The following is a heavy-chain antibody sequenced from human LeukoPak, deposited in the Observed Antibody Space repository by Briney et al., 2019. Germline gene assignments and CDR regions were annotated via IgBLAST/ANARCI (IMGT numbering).Heavy chain of an antibody. V-gene: IGHV3-53*05. CDR2: IYSGGST. Sequence: GGSLRLSCAASGFTVSSNYMSWVRQAPGKGLEWVSVIYSGGSTYYADSVKGRFTISRDNSRNSLYIQMNSLRTEDTAVYYCVKDQGHVYGYFDSWGQGTLVTVSS. CDR1: GFTVSSNY. D-gene: IGHD1-14*01. J-gene: IGHJ4*02. CDR3: VKDQGHVYGYFDS.